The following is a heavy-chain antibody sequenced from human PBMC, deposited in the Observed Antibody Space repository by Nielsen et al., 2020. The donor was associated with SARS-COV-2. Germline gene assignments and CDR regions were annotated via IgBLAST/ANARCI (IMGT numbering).Heavy chain of an antibody. CDR2: ISSSSSYT. J-gene: IGHJ4*02. V-gene: IGHV3-11*05. CDR3: ASDQNYYDSSGYSDY. D-gene: IGHD3-22*01. CDR1: GFTFSDYY. Sequence: GESLKISCAASGFTFSDYYMSWIRQAPGKGLEWVSYISSSSSYTNYADSVKGRFTISRDNAKNSLYLQMNSLRAEDTAVYYCASDQNYYDSSGYSDYWGQGTLVTVSS.